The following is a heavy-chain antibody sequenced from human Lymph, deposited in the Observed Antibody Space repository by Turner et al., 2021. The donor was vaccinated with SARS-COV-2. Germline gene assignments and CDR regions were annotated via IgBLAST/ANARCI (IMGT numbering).Heavy chain of an antibody. CDR3: TRGSPQGWYVPVFDY. CDR2: IYYRGST. Sequence: QLQLPESGPGLVKPSETLSRTCTVSGGSISRSTYYWGWIRQPRGKVLELTGNIYYRGSTYYIPSVKSRVTISVDTSKNQFSLKMSSVTAEDTAVYYCTRGSPQGWYVPVFDYWGQGTLVTVSS. V-gene: IGHV4-39*01. J-gene: IGHJ4*02. CDR1: GGSISRSTYY. D-gene: IGHD6-19*01.